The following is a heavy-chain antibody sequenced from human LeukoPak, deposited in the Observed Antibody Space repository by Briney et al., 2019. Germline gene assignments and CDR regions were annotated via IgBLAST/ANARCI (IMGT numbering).Heavy chain of an antibody. J-gene: IGHJ6*03. D-gene: IGHD2-15*01. Sequence: SETLSLTCIISGGSISSTTYYWGWIRQPPGKGLEWIGTLYYSGKTYYNPSLKSRVTISVDTSKNQFSLKLSSVTAADTAVYYCARDPGYCSGGSCYPFYYMDVWGKGTTATVSS. CDR2: LYYSGKT. CDR1: GGSISSTTYY. V-gene: IGHV4-39*07. CDR3: ARDPGYCSGGSCYPFYYMDV.